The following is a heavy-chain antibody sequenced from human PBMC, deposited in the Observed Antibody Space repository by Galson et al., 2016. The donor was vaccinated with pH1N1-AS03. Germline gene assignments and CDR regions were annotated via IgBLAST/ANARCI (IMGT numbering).Heavy chain of an antibody. CDR2: IIPIFGSA. J-gene: IGHJ4*02. D-gene: IGHD1-26*01. CDR3: AGNLVGAAPY. Sequence: SVKVSCKASGGTFRSYAISWVRQAPGQGLEWMGGIIPIFGSANYAQKFQGRVTITTDDSTSKTYMELSSLRSEDTAVYYCAGNLVGAAPYWGQGTLVTVSS. CDR1: GGTFRSYA. V-gene: IGHV1-69*05.